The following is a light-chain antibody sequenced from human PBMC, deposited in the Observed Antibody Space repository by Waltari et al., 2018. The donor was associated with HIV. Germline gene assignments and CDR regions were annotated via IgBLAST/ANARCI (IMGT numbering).Light chain of an antibody. J-gene: IGLJ1*01. Sequence: QSGLTQPPSASGTPGQRVTISCSGASSDIGSNYVYWYQQLPGTAPKLLIYRNNQRPSGVPDRFSGSKSGTSASLAISGLRSEDEADYYCAAWDVSLRGAYVFGTGTKVAVL. V-gene: IGLV1-47*01. CDR2: RNN. CDR3: AAWDVSLRGAYV. CDR1: SSDIGSNY.